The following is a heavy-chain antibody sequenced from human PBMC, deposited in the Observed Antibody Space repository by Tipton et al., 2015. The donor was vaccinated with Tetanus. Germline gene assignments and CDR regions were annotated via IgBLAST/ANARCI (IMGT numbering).Heavy chain of an antibody. J-gene: IGHJ2*01. CDR3: ARHHSGVVNTNWYFDL. CDR1: GYSFTSYW. D-gene: IGHD3-3*01. CDR2: SDPSDSYT. V-gene: IGHV5-10-1*01. Sequence: QLVQSGAEVKKPGESLRISCKGSGYSFTSYWISWVRQMPGKGLEWMGRSDPSDSYTNYSPSFQGHVTISADKSISTAYLQWSSLKASDTAMYYWARHHSGVVNTNWYFDLWGRGTLVTVSS.